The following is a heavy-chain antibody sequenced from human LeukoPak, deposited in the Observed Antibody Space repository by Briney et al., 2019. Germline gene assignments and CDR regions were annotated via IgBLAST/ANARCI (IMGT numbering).Heavy chain of an antibody. CDR3: AKDPRGVIITYYFDY. Sequence: GGSLRLSCAASGFTFDDYTIHWVRQAPGKGLEWVSLISWDGGSRYYADSVKGRFTISRDNSKNTLYLQMNSLRAEDTAVYYCAKDPRGVIITYYFDYWGQGTLVTVSS. J-gene: IGHJ4*02. V-gene: IGHV3-43*01. CDR1: GFTFDDYT. D-gene: IGHD3-10*01. CDR2: ISWDGGSR.